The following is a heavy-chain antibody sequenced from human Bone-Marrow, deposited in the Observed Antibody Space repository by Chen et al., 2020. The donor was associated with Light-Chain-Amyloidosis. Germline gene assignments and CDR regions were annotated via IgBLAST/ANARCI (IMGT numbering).Heavy chain of an antibody. Sequence: EVQLVESGGGLVQPGGSLRLSCAASGFTFSDDWMSWVRQAPGKGLEWVANINQDTSEKYYVDSVKGRFTISRDNAKDSLYLQMSSLRAEDTAMYYCARHIVWGAPDYWGQGTLVTVSS. CDR2: INQDTSEK. D-gene: IGHD3-16*01. CDR1: GFTFSDDW. J-gene: IGHJ4*02. CDR3: ARHIVWGAPDY. V-gene: IGHV3-7*03.